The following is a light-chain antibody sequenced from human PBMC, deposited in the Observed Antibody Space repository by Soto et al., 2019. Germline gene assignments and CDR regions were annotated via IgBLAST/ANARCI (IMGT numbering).Light chain of an antibody. J-gene: IGKJ4*01. CDR2: AAS. CDR3: QQSYTSPPT. Sequence: DLQMTQSPSSLSASVGDTVTIRCRASQTISSYLNWYQQKPGKAPNLLIYAASSLQSGVPSRFSGSGSGTDFTLTISSLQPEDFAAYYCQQSYTSPPTFGGGTKVEIK. CDR1: QTISSY. V-gene: IGKV1-39*01.